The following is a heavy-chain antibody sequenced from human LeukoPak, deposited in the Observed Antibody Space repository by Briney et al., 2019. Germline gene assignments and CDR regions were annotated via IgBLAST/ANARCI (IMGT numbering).Heavy chain of an antibody. V-gene: IGHV3-23*01. D-gene: IGHD4-23*01. CDR1: GFTFSSYA. CDR3: AKDQYGGNPQYYFDY. CDR2: ISGSGGNT. Sequence: GSLRLSCAASGFTFSSYAMSWVRQAPGKGLDWVSAISGSGGNTYYADSVKGRFTISRDNSKNTLYLQMNSLRAEDSAVYYCAKDQYGGNPQYYFDYWGQGTLVTVSS. J-gene: IGHJ4*02.